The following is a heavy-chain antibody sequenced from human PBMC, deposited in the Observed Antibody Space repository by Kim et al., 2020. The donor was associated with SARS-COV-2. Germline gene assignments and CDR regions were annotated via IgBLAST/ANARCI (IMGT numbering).Heavy chain of an antibody. CDR3: ARAPRGWLQLHWWYYFDY. Sequence: SETLSLTCTVSVGSISSYYWSWIRQPPRKGLEWIGYIYYSGSNNYNPSLKSRATISVDTSKNQFSLKRSSGTAADTAVYYCARAPRGWLQLHWWYYFDY. V-gene: IGHV4-59*01. D-gene: IGHD1-1*01. J-gene: IGHJ4*01. CDR2: IYYSGSN. CDR1: VGSISSYY.